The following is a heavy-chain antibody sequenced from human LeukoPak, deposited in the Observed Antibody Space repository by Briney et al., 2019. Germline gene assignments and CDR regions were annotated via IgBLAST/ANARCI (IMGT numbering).Heavy chain of an antibody. V-gene: IGHV1-69*04. CDR3: ARGRTHYYDSSSSVAWFYP. J-gene: IGHJ5*02. D-gene: IGHD3-22*01. CDR1: VAGGSSYA. Sequence: SGTVSCKAAVAGGSSYAISWVRQAPGQPLEWLGRIIPIFGIANYAQKFQGRVTITADKSTSTAYMELSSLRSEDTAVYYCARGRTHYYDSSSSVAWFYPWGQGTLVTVSS. CDR2: IIPIFGIA.